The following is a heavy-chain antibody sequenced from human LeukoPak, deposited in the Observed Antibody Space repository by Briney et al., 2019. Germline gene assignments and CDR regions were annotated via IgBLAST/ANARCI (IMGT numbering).Heavy chain of an antibody. CDR1: GFTFSSYA. J-gene: IGHJ4*02. CDR2: ISYDGSIK. D-gene: IGHD2-8*01. CDR3: ATDKYCTRTDCLHGRFYFDY. Sequence: GGSLRLSCAASGFTFSSYAMHWVRQAPGKGLEWVAVISYDGSIKYYADSVKGRFTTSRDNSKNMLYLQMNSLSAEDTAVYYCATDKYCTRTDCLHGRFYFDYWGQGTLAIVSS. V-gene: IGHV3-30-3*01.